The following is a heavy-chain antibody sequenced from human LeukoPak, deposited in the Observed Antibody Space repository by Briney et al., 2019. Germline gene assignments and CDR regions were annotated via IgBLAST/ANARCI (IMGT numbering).Heavy chain of an antibody. J-gene: IGHJ6*02. V-gene: IGHV3-66*02. CDR1: GFTVNSNY. D-gene: IGHD6-6*01. CDR3: ARGFGKVAANVFGGYTMDV. CDR2: NYTGGST. Sequence: GVSLRLSCAASGFTVNSNYMSWVRQTPGRGLWRVSLNYTGGSTYYADSVKGRFTISRDNSKNTLYLQMNSLRPEDTAVYYCARGFGKVAANVFGGYTMDVWGQGTTVTVSS.